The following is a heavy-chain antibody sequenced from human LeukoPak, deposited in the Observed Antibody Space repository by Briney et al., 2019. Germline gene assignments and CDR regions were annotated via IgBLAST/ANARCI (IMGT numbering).Heavy chain of an antibody. D-gene: IGHD1-26*01. V-gene: IGHV3-23*01. CDR3: AKVLSGSQDY. J-gene: IGHJ4*02. Sequence: PGGSLRLSCAASGFPFNSYAVSWVRQAPGKGLEWVSAISDSGGSTSYADSVKGRFTISRDNSKNTLYLQMNSLRAEDTAVYYCAKVLSGSQDYWGQGTLVTVFS. CDR1: GFPFNSYA. CDR2: ISDSGGST.